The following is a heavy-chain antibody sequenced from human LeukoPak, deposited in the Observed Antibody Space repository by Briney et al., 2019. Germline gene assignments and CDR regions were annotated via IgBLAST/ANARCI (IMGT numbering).Heavy chain of an antibody. CDR2: ISPSGGST. J-gene: IGHJ5*02. CDR1: GYTFTSNY. Sequence: ASVKVSCKAFGYTFTSNYMHWVRQAPGQGPEWMGVISPSGGSTTYAQKFQGRVTLTRDTSISTAYMELSRLRSDDTAVYYCARADPRYWFDPWGQGTLVTVSS. V-gene: IGHV1-46*01. CDR3: ARADPRYWFDP. D-gene: IGHD1-14*01.